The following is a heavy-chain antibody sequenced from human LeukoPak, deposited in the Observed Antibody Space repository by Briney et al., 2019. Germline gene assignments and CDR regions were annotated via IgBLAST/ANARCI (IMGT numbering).Heavy chain of an antibody. CDR2: IYDGGST. CDR3: ATAGSSELLWDYAMDV. Sequence: GGSLRLSCAASGFTVSSNYMSWVRQAPGKGLEWVSLIYDGGSTYYADAMKGRFPISKHNSKNTLHLQMNSLRVEDTAVYYCATAGSSELLWDYAMDVWGQGTTVTVSS. J-gene: IGHJ6*02. V-gene: IGHV3-53*04. CDR1: GFTVSSNY. D-gene: IGHD3-10*01.